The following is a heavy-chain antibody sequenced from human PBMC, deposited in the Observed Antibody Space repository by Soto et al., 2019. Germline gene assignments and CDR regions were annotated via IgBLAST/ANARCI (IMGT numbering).Heavy chain of an antibody. J-gene: IGHJ4*02. Sequence: PGESLKISCKGSGYIFTKHWIAWVRQVPGRGLEYMGTIYPGNSETIYSPSFQGQVTFSADKSINTAYPQWSSLKASDTGMYYCVRLDDGWGQGTRVTVSS. V-gene: IGHV5-51*01. CDR1: GYIFTKHW. CDR3: VRLDDG. CDR2: IYPGNSET.